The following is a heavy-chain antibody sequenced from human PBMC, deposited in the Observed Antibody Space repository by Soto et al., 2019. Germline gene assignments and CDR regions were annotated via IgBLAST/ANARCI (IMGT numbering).Heavy chain of an antibody. D-gene: IGHD3-3*01. V-gene: IGHV1-69*01. CDR2: IIPIFGTA. CDR3: ARGGYVLRFLEWLSNFDY. Sequence: QVQLVQSGAEVKKPGSSVKVSCKASGGTFSSYAISWVRQAPGQGLEWMAGIIPIFGTANYAQKFQGRVTITADETTSTADMELSSLRSEDTAVYYCARGGYVLRFLEWLSNFDYWGQGTLVTVSS. J-gene: IGHJ4*02. CDR1: GGTFSSYA.